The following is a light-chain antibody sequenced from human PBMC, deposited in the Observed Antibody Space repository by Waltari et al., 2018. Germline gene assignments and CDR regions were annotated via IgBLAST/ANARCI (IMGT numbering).Light chain of an antibody. V-gene: IGLV2-14*03. CDR1: SSDIGDYDY. Sequence: QSALTQPASVSGSPGQSITISCTGSSSDIGDYDYFSWYQQPPAEAPTLIIYDVTHRPSGISNRFAGSKSGRAAYLTISGLQAEDEADYYCSSYTNRILVFGGGTKLTVL. J-gene: IGLJ2*01. CDR3: SSYTNRILV. CDR2: DVT.